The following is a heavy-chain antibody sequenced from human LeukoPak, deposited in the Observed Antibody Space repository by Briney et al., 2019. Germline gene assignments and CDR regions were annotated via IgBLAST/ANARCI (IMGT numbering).Heavy chain of an antibody. V-gene: IGHV4-30-2*01. Sequence: SQTLSLTCAVSGGSISSGGYSWSWIRQPPGKGLEWIGYIYHSGSTYYNPSLKSRVTISVDRSKNQFSLKLSSVTAAVTAVYYCARASYGDYVFDYWGQGTLVTVSS. CDR3: ARASYGDYVFDY. D-gene: IGHD4-17*01. CDR1: GGSISSGGYS. J-gene: IGHJ4*02. CDR2: IYHSGST.